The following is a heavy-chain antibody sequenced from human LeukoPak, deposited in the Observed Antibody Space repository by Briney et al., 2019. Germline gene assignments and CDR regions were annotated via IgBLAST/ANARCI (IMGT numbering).Heavy chain of an antibody. CDR1: GFTFSSYS. CDR2: ISSSSSYI. Sequence: GGSPRLSCAASGFTFSSYSMNWVRQAPGKGLEWVSSISSSSSYIYYADSVKGRFTISRDNAKNSLYLQMNSLRAEDTAVYYCARVGYYDSSGYRAFDIWGQGTMVTVSS. J-gene: IGHJ3*02. D-gene: IGHD3-22*01. CDR3: ARVGYYDSSGYRAFDI. V-gene: IGHV3-21*01.